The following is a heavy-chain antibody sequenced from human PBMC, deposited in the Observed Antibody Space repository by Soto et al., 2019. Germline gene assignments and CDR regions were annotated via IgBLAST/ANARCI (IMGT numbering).Heavy chain of an antibody. CDR3: GTLLTIMIEFGEVLPSD. D-gene: IGHD3-16*01. Sequence: QVHLVQSGTEVKKPGASVKVSCKVFGYSLTDLSVHWVRQAPGKGLEWMGGFDPEDGETIYAQKVQGRVIMTEDTSTDTAYMELSSLRSDDTAVYYCGTLLTIMIEFGEVLPSDWGQGTLVSVSS. V-gene: IGHV1-24*01. CDR1: GYSLTDLS. J-gene: IGHJ1*01. CDR2: FDPEDGET.